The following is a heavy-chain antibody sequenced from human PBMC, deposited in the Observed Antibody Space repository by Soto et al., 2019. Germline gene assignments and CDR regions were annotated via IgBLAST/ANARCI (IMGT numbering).Heavy chain of an antibody. Sequence: APVKVSCKASGYTFTGYYMHWVRQAPGQGLEWMGWINPNSGGTNYAQKFQGRVTMTRDTSISTAYMELSRLRSDDTGVYYCARGMQQPSYYYGMDVWDQGTTVTVSS. CDR2: INPNSGGT. CDR3: ARGMQQPSYYYGMDV. J-gene: IGHJ6*02. CDR1: GYTFTGYY. V-gene: IGHV1-2*02. D-gene: IGHD6-13*01.